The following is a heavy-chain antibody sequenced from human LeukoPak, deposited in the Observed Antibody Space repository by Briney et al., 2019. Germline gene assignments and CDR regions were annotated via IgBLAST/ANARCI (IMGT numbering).Heavy chain of an antibody. CDR1: GGSISSYY. V-gene: IGHV4-34*01. D-gene: IGHD3-22*01. CDR3: ARGSEYYYDSSGYEDYFDY. J-gene: IGHJ4*02. Sequence: SETLSLTCTVSGGSISSYYWSWIRQPPGKGLEWIGEINHSGSTNYNPSLKSRVTISVDTSKNQFSLKLSSVTAADTAVYYCARGSEYYYDSSGYEDYFDYWGQGTLVTVSS. CDR2: INHSGST.